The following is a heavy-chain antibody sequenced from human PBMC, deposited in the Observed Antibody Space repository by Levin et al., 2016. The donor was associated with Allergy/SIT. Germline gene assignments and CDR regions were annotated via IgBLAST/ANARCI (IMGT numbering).Heavy chain of an antibody. J-gene: IGHJ4*02. CDR1: GDFISGYY. V-gene: IGHV4-59*01. D-gene: IGHD3-22*01. CDR2: IYDTGIT. Sequence: SETLSLTCTVSGDFISGYYWSWIRQPPGKGLEWIGYIYDTGITNYNPSLKSRVTISADTSKNQFSLKLSSVTAADTAVYYCARRGSGYPYYFDYWGQGTLVTVSS. CDR3: ARRGSGYPYYFDY.